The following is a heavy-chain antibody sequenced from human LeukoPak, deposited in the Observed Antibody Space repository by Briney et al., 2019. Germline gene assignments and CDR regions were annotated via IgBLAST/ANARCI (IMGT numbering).Heavy chain of an antibody. CDR2: INHSGST. Sequence: PSETLSLTCAVYGGSFSGYYWSWIRQPPGKGLEWIGEINHSGSTNYNPSLKSRVTISVDTSKNQFSLKLSSATAADTAVYYCARLHNYLDYWGQGTLVTVSS. J-gene: IGHJ4*02. CDR1: GGSFSGYY. CDR3: ARLHNYLDY. V-gene: IGHV4-34*01.